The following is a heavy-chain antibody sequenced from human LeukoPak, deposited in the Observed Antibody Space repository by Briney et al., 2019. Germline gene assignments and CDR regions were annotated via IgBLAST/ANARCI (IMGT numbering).Heavy chain of an antibody. J-gene: IGHJ5*02. Sequence: SETLSLTCTVSGGSVSSSSYCWGWIRQSPGKGLEWIGSGYHSGSTNYNPSLKSRVTISVDTSKNQFSLKLSSVTAADTAVYYCARRGVIQRIISWFDPWGQGTLVTVSS. CDR2: GYHSGST. CDR1: GGSVSSSSYC. CDR3: ARRGVIQRIISWFDP. D-gene: IGHD1-1*01. V-gene: IGHV4-39*07.